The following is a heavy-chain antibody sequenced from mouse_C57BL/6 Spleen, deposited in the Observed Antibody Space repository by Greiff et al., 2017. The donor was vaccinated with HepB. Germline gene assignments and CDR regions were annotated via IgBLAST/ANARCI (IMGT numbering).Heavy chain of an antibody. J-gene: IGHJ4*01. Sequence: EVMLVESGGGLVQPKGSLKLSCAASGFSFNTYAMNWVRQAPGKGLEWVARIRSKSNNYATYYADSVKDRFTISRDDSESMLYLQMNNLKTEDTAMYYCVRVGLLREMDYWGQGTSVTVSS. V-gene: IGHV10-1*01. CDR3: VRVGLLREMDY. CDR1: GFSFNTYA. CDR2: IRSKSNNYAT. D-gene: IGHD2-3*01.